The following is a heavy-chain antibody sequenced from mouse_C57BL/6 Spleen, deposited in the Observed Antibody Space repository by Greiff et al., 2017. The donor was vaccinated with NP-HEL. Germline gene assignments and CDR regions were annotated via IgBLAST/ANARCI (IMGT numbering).Heavy chain of an antibody. CDR1: GYTFTSYW. V-gene: IGHV1-55*01. Sequence: QVQLQQPGAELVKPGASVKMSCKASGYTFTSYWITWVKQRPGQGLEWIGDIYPGSGSTNYNEKFKSKATLTVATSSSTAYMQLSSLTSEDSAVYYCARYVYDFAYWGQGTLVTVSA. CDR3: ARYVYDFAY. CDR2: IYPGSGST. J-gene: IGHJ3*01. D-gene: IGHD2-2*01.